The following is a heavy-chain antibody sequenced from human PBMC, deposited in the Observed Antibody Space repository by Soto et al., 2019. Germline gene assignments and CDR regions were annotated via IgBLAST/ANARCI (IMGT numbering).Heavy chain of an antibody. CDR1: GFTFSSYA. CDR2: ISGSGGST. CDR3: EIYSCYDSDNYYFDY. Sequence: SLRLSCAASGFTFSSYAMSWVRQAPGKGLEWVSAISGSGGSTYYADSVKGRFTISRDNSKNTLYLQMNSLRAEDTAVYYCEIYSCYDSDNYYFDYWGQGTLVTVSS. J-gene: IGHJ4*02. V-gene: IGHV3-23*01. D-gene: IGHD5-12*01.